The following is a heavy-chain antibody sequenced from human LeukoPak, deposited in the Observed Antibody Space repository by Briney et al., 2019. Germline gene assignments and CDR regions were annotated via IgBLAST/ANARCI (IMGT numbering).Heavy chain of an antibody. Sequence: SETLSLTCTVSGYSISSGYYWGWIRQPPGKGLEWIGSIYHSGSTYYNPSLKSRVTISVDTSKNQFSLKLSSVTAADTAVYYCARGRHYGSGRGYYYYYYMDVWGKGTTVTISS. CDR2: IYHSGST. J-gene: IGHJ6*03. V-gene: IGHV4-38-2*02. CDR3: ARGRHYGSGRGYYYYYYMDV. CDR1: GYSISSGYY. D-gene: IGHD3-10*01.